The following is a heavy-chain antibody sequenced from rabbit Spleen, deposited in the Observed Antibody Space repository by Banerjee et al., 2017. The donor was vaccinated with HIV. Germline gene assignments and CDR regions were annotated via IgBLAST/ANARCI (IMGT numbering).Heavy chain of an antibody. Sequence: QEQLVESGGGLVKPEGSLTLTCKASGFSFSDREVMCWVRQAPGKGPEWIACIGAGVSYTTYYATWAKGRFTISKTSSTTVTLQMTSLTVADTATYFCARDTGSSFSTYGMDLWGPGTLVTVS. J-gene: IGHJ6*01. D-gene: IGHD8-1*01. CDR2: IGAGVSYTT. V-gene: IGHV1S45*01. CDR1: GFSFSDREV. CDR3: ARDTGSSFSTYGMDL.